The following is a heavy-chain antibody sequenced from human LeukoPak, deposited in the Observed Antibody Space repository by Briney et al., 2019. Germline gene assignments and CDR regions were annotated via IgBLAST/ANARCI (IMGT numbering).Heavy chain of an antibody. Sequence: PXXSLRLSCAASGFTFSSYAMSWVRQAPGKGLEWVSAISGSGGSTYYADSVKGRFTISRDNSKNTLYLQMNSLRAEDTAVYYCAKRFGEFFDYWGQGTLVTVSS. D-gene: IGHD3-10*01. V-gene: IGHV3-23*01. CDR2: ISGSGGST. CDR3: AKRFGEFFDY. CDR1: GFTFSSYA. J-gene: IGHJ4*02.